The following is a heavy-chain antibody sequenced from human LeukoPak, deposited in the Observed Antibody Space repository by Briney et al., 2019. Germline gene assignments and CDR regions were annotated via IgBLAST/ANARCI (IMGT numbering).Heavy chain of an antibody. CDR1: GFTFSSYS. J-gene: IGHJ6*02. Sequence: PGGSLRLSCAASGFTFSSYSMNWVRQAPGKGLEWVSYISSSSSTIYYADSVKGRFTISRDNAKNSLYLQMNSLRAEDTAVYYCARTVLVPAAPIYGMDVWGQGTTVTVSS. CDR2: ISSSSSTI. V-gene: IGHV3-48*04. D-gene: IGHD2-2*01. CDR3: ARTVLVPAAPIYGMDV.